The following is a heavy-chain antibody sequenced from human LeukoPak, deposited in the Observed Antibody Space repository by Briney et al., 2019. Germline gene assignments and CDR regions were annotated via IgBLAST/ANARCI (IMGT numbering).Heavy chain of an antibody. CDR3: ARHFTYYYYSSNYPRDAFHI. D-gene: IGHD3-22*01. CDR2: IYYSGST. Sequence: PSQTLSLTCTVSGGSISGYYWSWIRQSPGKGQVWVGYIYYSGSTNNNPSLKDRGTISIDMSRNQFSLELSPCTAADTALYFCARHFTYYYYSSNYPRDAFHIWGQGTTVIVSS. CDR1: GGSISGYY. J-gene: IGHJ3*02. V-gene: IGHV4-59*08.